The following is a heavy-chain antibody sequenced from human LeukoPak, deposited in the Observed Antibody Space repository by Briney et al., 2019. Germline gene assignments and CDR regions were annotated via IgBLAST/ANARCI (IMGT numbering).Heavy chain of an antibody. J-gene: IGHJ4*02. CDR3: ASTAIFGIIKTLDY. D-gene: IGHD3-3*01. CDR2: IYTSGST. CDR1: GGSISSYY. Sequence: PSETLSLTCTVSGGSISSYYWSWIRQPAGKGLEWIGRIYTSGSTNYNPSLKSRVTMSVDTSKNQFSLKLSSVTAADTAVYYCASTAIFGIIKTLDYWGQGTLVTVSS. V-gene: IGHV4-4*07.